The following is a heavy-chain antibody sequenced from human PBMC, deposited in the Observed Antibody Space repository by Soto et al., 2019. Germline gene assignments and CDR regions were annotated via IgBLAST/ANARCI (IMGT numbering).Heavy chain of an antibody. CDR3: ARGGRYTYGYGASSYGMDV. CDR1: GFSFGDYA. D-gene: IGHD5-18*01. V-gene: IGHV3-23*01. Sequence: EVQVLESGGGLVQPGGSLRLSCAASGFSFGDYAMSWVRQAPGKGLEWVSGISGTGSRTSYADSVRGRFTISRDNVNNTLSLQMDSLSAEDTAVYYCARGGRYTYGYGASSYGMDVWGQGTTVTVSS. CDR2: ISGTGSRT. J-gene: IGHJ6*02.